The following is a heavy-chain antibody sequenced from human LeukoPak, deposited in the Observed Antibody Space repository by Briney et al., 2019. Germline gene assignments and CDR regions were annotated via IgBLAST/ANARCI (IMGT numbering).Heavy chain of an antibody. D-gene: IGHD4-11*01. J-gene: IGHJ4*02. CDR2: IYYSGST. V-gene: IGHV4-59*01. CDR3: ARGYSNYDFDY. Sequence: SETLSLTCTVSGGSISSYYWSWIRQPPGKGLEWIGYIYYSGSTNYNPSLKSRVTISVDTSKNQLSLKLSSVTAADTAVYYCARGYSNYDFDYWGQGTLVTVSS. CDR1: GGSISSYY.